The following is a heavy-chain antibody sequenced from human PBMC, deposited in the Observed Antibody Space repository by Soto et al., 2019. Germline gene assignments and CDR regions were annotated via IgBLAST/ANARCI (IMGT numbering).Heavy chain of an antibody. Sequence: PGGSLRLSCAASGCTFSHYWMHCVRQSPGKWLVWVSRVNPDGSITTYADSVKGRFTISRDNAKNTLYLQMNSLGVEDTALYFCSYETFGDKEFWGQGTLVKVSS. CDR3: SYETFGDKEF. V-gene: IGHV3-74*01. CDR2: VNPDGSIT. J-gene: IGHJ4*02. D-gene: IGHD2-21*01. CDR1: GCTFSHYW.